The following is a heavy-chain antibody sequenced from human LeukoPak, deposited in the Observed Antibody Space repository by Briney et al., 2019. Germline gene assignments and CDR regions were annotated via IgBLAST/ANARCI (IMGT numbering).Heavy chain of an antibody. CDR2: SSSSGSTI. D-gene: IGHD3/OR15-3a*01. CDR1: GFTLSDYY. V-gene: IGHV3-11*01. Sequence: GGSLRLSCAASGFTLSDYYMSWIRQAPGKGLEWVSYSSSSGSTIYYADSVKGRFAISRDNAKDSLYLQMNSLRAEDTAVYYCARRRDFIDYWGQGTLVTVSS. J-gene: IGHJ4*02. CDR3: ARRRDFIDY.